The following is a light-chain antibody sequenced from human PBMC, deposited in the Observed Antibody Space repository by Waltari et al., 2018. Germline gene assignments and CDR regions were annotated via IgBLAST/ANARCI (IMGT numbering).Light chain of an antibody. V-gene: IGLV2-14*01. Sequence: QSALTQPASVSGSPGQSITISCTGPRRDVGGFNYVSWYQQYPGKAPKLMIFEVSNWPSGVSNRFSGSKSGNTASLTISGLQAEDEADYYCSSFTSSSVYVFGTGTKVTVL. CDR3: SSFTSSSVYV. J-gene: IGLJ1*01. CDR1: RRDVGGFNY. CDR2: EVS.